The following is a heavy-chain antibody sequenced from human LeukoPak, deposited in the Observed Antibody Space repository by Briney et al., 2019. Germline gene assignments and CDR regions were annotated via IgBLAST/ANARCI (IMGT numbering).Heavy chain of an antibody. D-gene: IGHD1-26*01. V-gene: IGHV3-74*01. J-gene: IGHJ3*02. CDR2: INSDGSST. Sequence: GGSLRLSCAACGFTFSSYWMHWVRQAPGKGLVWVSRINSDGSSTSYADSVKGRFTISRDNAKNTLYLQMNSLRAEDTAVYYCASPRGGWNYDASDICGQGTMVTVSS. CDR3: ASPRGGWNYDASDI. CDR1: GFTFSSYW.